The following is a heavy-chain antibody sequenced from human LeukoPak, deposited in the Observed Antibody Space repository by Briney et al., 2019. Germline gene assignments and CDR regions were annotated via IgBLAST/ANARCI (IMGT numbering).Heavy chain of an antibody. CDR3: ATLPDLDCSSVSCSDS. V-gene: IGHV3-53*01. CDR1: GFTVSSNY. CDR2: IYSGGST. Sequence: GGSLRLSCAASGFTVSSNYMSWVRQAPGKGLEWVSVIYSGGSTYYADSVKGRFTISRDSSKNTLYLQMNSLRAEDTAVYYCATLPDLDCSSVSCSDSWGQGTLVTVSS. D-gene: IGHD2-2*01. J-gene: IGHJ4*02.